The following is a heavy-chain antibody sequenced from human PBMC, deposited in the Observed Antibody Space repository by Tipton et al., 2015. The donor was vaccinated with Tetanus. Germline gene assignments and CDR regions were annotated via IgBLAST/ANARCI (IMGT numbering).Heavy chain of an antibody. CDR3: ARDRGQQFVSDWFDP. J-gene: IGHJ5*02. CDR1: GGSINSPDYS. D-gene: IGHD6-6*01. CDR2: IYQSGST. V-gene: IGHV4-30-2*01. Sequence: TLSLTCTVSGGSINSPDYSWGWIRQPPGKGLEWIGYIYQSGSTSYNPSLATRVTITPDKSKNQFPLNLRSVTAADTAVYYCARDRGQQFVSDWFDPWGQGTLVTVSS.